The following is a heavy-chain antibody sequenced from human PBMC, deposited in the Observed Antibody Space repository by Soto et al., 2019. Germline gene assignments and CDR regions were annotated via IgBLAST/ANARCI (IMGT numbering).Heavy chain of an antibody. Sequence: PSETLSLTCTVSGGSISSGGYYWSWIRQHPGKGLEWIGYIYYSGSTYYNPSLKSRVTISVDTSKNQFSLKLSSVTAADTAVYYCASGTEVSPSCDVWGQGTTVTVSS. J-gene: IGHJ6*02. CDR1: GGSISSGGYY. CDR3: ASGTEVSPSCDV. V-gene: IGHV4-31*03. CDR2: IYYSGST. D-gene: IGHD1-26*01.